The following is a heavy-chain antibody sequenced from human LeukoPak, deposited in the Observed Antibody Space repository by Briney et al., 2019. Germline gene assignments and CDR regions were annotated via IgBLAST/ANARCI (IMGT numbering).Heavy chain of an antibody. D-gene: IGHD3-10*01. CDR2: IYYSGSS. CDR3: ARGRGAGSYSTPQTWFDP. J-gene: IGHJ5*02. V-gene: IGHV4-59*01. Sequence: GTLSLSCAVSGGSLCSYSWRCVRDPPGGGLWCVGYIYYSGSSNYNPPLKSRITISVDSPKNQFSLKLSSVTAADTAVYCCARGRGAGSYSTPQTWFDPWGQGNLVTVSS. CDR1: GGSLCSYS.